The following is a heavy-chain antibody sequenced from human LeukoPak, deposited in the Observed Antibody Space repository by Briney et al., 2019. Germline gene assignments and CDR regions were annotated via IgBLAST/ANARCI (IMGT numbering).Heavy chain of an antibody. D-gene: IGHD2-8*02. CDR2: ISSSGSTI. Sequence: GGSLRLSCAASGFTFSSYEMNWVRQAPGKGLEWVSYISSSGSTIYYADSVKGRFTISRDNAKSSLFLQMTSLRADDTAIYYCARDDPVVYATYDHWGQGTLVTVSS. V-gene: IGHV3-48*03. CDR1: GFTFSSYE. CDR3: ARDDPVVYATYDH. J-gene: IGHJ4*02.